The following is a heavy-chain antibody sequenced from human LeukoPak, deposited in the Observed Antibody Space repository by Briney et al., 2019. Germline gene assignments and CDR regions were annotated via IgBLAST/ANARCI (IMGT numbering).Heavy chain of an antibody. V-gene: IGHV4-34*01. CDR3: ARVSAAARRMSTFLYYFDY. Sequence: PSETLSLTCAVYGGSFSGYYWSWIRQPPGKGLEWIGEINHSGSTNYNPSLKSRVTISVDTSKNQFSLKLSSVTAADTAVNYCARVSAAARRMSTFLYYFDYWGQGTLVTVSS. J-gene: IGHJ4*02. CDR2: INHSGST. D-gene: IGHD6-13*01. CDR1: GGSFSGYY.